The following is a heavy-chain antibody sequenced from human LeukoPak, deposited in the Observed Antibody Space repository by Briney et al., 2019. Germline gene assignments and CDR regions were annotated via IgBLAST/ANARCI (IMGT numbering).Heavy chain of an antibody. J-gene: IGHJ4*02. CDR3: ARVAGGVATGCDY. CDR1: GYTFTGYY. D-gene: IGHD5-12*01. Sequence: ASVKVSCKASGYTFTGYYMHWVRQAPGQGLEWMGWINPNSGGTNYAQKLQGRVTMTTDTSTSTAYMELRSLRSDDTAVYYCARVAGGVATGCDYWGQGTLVTVSS. CDR2: INPNSGGT. V-gene: IGHV1-2*02.